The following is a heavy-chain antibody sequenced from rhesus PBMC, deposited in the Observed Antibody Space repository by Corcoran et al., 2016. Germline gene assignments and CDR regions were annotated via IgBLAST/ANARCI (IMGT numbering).Heavy chain of an antibody. V-gene: IGHV1-111*02. J-gene: IGHJ4*01. CDR3: ATDCSGGVCSFDY. Sequence: EVQLVQSGAEVKKPGASGKIPCKAFGYTFTHHHLNWVGQAPGKGLEWMGRVDPEDGEADYAQKFQDRVTITADMSTDTAYMELSSLRSEDTAVYYCATDCSGGVCSFDYWGQGVLVTVSS. CDR1: GYTFTHHH. CDR2: VDPEDGEA. D-gene: IGHD2-39*02.